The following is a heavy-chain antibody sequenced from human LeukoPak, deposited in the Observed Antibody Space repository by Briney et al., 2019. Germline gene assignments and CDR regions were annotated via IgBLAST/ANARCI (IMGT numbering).Heavy chain of an antibody. CDR1: GYTFTGYY. Sequence: ASVKVSCKASGYTFTGYYMHWVRQAPGQGLEWVGWINPNSGGTNYAQKFQGRVTMTRDTSISTAYMELSRLRSDDTAVYYCARSQGYSSGWYRHYYYGMDVWGQGTTVTVSS. V-gene: IGHV1-2*02. D-gene: IGHD6-19*01. J-gene: IGHJ6*02. CDR2: INPNSGGT. CDR3: ARSQGYSSGWYRHYYYGMDV.